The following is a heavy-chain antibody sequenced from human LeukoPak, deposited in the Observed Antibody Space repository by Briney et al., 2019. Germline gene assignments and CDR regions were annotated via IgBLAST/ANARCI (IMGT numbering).Heavy chain of an antibody. CDR1: GFTFGDYA. CDR2: IRSKAYGGTT. J-gene: IGHJ6*02. V-gene: IGHV3-49*04. D-gene: IGHD1-20*01. CDR3: TVITGTTQGGYYYYYGMDV. Sequence: GGSLRLSCTASGFTFGDYAMSWVRQAPGKGLEWVGFIRSKAYGGTTEYAASVKGRFTISRDDSKSIAYLQMNSLKTEDTAVYYCTVITGTTQGGYYYYYGMDVWGQGTTVTVSS.